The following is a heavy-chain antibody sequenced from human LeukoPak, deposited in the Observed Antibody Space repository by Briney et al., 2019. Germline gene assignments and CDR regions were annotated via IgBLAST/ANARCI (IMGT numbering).Heavy chain of an antibody. CDR3: ARLSSSWYQDWYFDL. J-gene: IGHJ2*01. V-gene: IGHV4-61*02. Sequence: SQTLSLSCTVSGGSISSGSYYWSWIRQPAGKGLEWIGRIYTRGSTNYNPSLKSRVSMSVDTSKKQFSLKLSSVTAADTAVYYCARLSSSWYQDWYFDLWGRGTLVTVSS. CDR1: GGSISSGSYY. CDR2: IYTRGST. D-gene: IGHD6-13*01.